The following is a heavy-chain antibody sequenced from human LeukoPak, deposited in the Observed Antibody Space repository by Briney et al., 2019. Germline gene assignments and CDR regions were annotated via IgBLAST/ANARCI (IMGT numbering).Heavy chain of an antibody. CDR1: GGSISSSSYY. D-gene: IGHD3/OR15-3a*01. CDR2: IYYSGST. Sequence: SGTLSLTCTVSGGSISSSSYYWGWIRQPPGKGLEWIGSIYYSGSTYYNPSLKSRVTISVDTSKNQFSPKLSSVTAADTAVYYCARLKKVGGWTSVPTAFDYWGQGTLVTVSS. J-gene: IGHJ4*02. V-gene: IGHV4-39*01. CDR3: ARLKKVGGWTSVPTAFDY.